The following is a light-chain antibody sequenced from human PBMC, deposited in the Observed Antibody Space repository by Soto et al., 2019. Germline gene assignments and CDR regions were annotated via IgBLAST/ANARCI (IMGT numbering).Light chain of an antibody. CDR2: DAS. CDR1: QSVGTS. V-gene: IGKV3-11*01. CDR3: QQRSNWPWT. J-gene: IGKJ1*01. Sequence: ETVLTQSPVTLSLSPGDRATLSCRASQSVGTSFAWYQQRPGQAPRLLVYDASNRATGIPARFSASGSGTDFTLAIISLEPEDFAVYYCQQRSNWPWTFGQGTKVEV.